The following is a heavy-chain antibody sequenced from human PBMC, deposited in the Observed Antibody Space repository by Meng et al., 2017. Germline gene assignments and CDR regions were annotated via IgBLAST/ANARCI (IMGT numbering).Heavy chain of an antibody. Sequence: GGSLRLSCAASGFTFSSYAMHWVRQAPGEGLEWVAVISYDGSNKYYADSVKGRFTISRDNSKNTLYLQMNSLRAEDTAVYYCARDRVLGYYYDSSGSNYFDYWGQGTLVTVSS. CDR1: GFTFSSYA. V-gene: IGHV3-30*04. CDR3: ARDRVLGYYYDSSGSNYFDY. J-gene: IGHJ4*02. D-gene: IGHD3-22*01. CDR2: ISYDGSNK.